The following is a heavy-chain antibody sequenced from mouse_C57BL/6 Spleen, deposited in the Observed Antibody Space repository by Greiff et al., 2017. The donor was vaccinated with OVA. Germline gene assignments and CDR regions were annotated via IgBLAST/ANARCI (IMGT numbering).Heavy chain of an antibody. Sequence: QVQLQQPGAELVRPGSSVKLSCKASGYTFTSYWMHWVKQRPIQGLEWIGNIDPSDSETHYNQKFKDKATLTVDKSSSTAYMQLSSLTSEDSAVYDCARYYGSSPYYFDYWGQGTTLTVSS. CDR1: GYTFTSYW. V-gene: IGHV1-52*01. D-gene: IGHD1-1*01. J-gene: IGHJ2*01. CDR2: IDPSDSET. CDR3: ARYYGSSPYYFDY.